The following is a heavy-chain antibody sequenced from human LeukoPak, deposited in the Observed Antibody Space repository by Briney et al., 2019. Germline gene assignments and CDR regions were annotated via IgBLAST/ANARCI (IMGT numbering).Heavy chain of an antibody. D-gene: IGHD6-19*01. Sequence: KPSETLSLTCSVSGGSISINYYYWGWIRQPPGKRLEWIGEINHSGSTNYNPSLKSRVTISVDTSKNQFSLKLSSVTAADTAVYYCARHGHGSGWYRFPYDYWGQGTLVTVSS. CDR1: GGSISINYYY. CDR3: ARHGHGSGWYRFPYDY. CDR2: INHSGST. J-gene: IGHJ4*02. V-gene: IGHV4-39*01.